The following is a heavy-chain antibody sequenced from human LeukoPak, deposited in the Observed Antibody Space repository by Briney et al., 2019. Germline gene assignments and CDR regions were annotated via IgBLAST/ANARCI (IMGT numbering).Heavy chain of an antibody. CDR3: AKETYYDSSGYYYDWFDP. V-gene: IGHV3-23*01. Sequence: GGSLRLSCVASGFTFRRYDVHWVRQAPGKGLEWVSAISGSGGSTYYADSVKGRFTISRDNSKNTLYLQMNSLRAEDTAVYYCAKETYYDSSGYYYDWFDPWGQGTLVTVSS. D-gene: IGHD3-22*01. J-gene: IGHJ5*02. CDR2: ISGSGGST. CDR1: GFTFRRYD.